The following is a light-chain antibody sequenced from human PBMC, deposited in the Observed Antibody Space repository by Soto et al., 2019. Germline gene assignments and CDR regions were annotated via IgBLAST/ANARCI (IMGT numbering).Light chain of an antibody. Sequence: EIVLTQSPGTLSLSPGERATLSCRASQSIRSHYLAWYQQKPGQAPRLLISGAHNRAPGIPDRFSGSESGTDCTLSISSLEPEDLAVYYCQQYGSSVTFGQGTKVAIK. CDR2: GAH. CDR1: QSIRSHY. CDR3: QQYGSSVT. J-gene: IGKJ1*01. V-gene: IGKV3-20*01.